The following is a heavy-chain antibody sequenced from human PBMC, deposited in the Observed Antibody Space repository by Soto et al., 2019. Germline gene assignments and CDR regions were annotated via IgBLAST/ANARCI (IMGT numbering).Heavy chain of an antibody. J-gene: IGHJ6*02. CDR2: IYYSGST. V-gene: IGHV4-39*01. CDR3: ARHTGYSYGYGYYYGMDV. Sequence: SETMYLTCTVSGGTISSSSYYWGWIRQPPGKGLEWIGSIYYSGSTYYNPSLKSRVTISVDTSKNQFSLKLSSVTAADTAVYNCARHTGYSYGYGYYYGMDVWGQGTTVTVSS. CDR1: GGTISSSSYY. D-gene: IGHD5-18*01.